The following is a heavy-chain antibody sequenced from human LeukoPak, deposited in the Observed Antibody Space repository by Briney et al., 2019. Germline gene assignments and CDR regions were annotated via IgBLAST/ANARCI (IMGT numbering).Heavy chain of an antibody. CDR3: ARVLSSGWAGFDY. V-gene: IGHV4-59*01. CDR1: GGSISNYY. Sequence: SETLSLACTVSGGSISNYYWTWIRQPPGKGLEWIAHIYYSGTTNYNPSLKSRVTISVDTSKNQFSLKLSSVTAADTAVYYCARVLSSGWAGFDYWGQGALVTVSS. CDR2: IYYSGTT. J-gene: IGHJ4*02. D-gene: IGHD6-19*01.